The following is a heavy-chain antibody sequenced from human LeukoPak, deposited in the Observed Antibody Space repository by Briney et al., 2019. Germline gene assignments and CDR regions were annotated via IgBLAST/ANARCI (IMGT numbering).Heavy chain of an antibody. CDR2: IYTSGRT. J-gene: IGHJ4*02. V-gene: IGHV4-4*07. Sequence: SETLSLTCTVSGGSISSFYWSWIRQPAGEGLEWIGRIYTSGRTDYNPSLKSRVTMSLDTSKNQFSLKLSSVAAADTAVYYCARDPVVAAFFDYWGQGALVTVSS. CDR1: GGSISSFY. CDR3: ARDPVVAAFFDY. D-gene: IGHD2-15*01.